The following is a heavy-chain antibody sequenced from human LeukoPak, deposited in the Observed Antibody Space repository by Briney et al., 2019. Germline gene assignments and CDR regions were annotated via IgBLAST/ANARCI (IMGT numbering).Heavy chain of an antibody. V-gene: IGHV4-59*12. CDR1: GGSISSYY. D-gene: IGHD2-2*01. J-gene: IGHJ6*02. CDR2: IYYSGST. CDR3: ARDYDCSSSSCYDYYYYGMDV. Sequence: SETLSLTCTVSGGSISSYYWSWIRQPPGKGLEWIGYIYYSGSTNYNPSLKSRVTISVDTSKNQFSLKLSSVTAADTAVYYCARDYDCSSSSCYDYYYYGMDVWGQGTTVTVSS.